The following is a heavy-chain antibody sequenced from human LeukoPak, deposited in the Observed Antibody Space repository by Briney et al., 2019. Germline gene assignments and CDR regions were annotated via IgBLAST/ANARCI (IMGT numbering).Heavy chain of an antibody. V-gene: IGHV3-30*02. Sequence: GGSLRPSWAAAGFTFGSHGMHWVRQAPGRGLGWVAFIRFDGSNKYYADSGKGRFTISRDNSKTSLYLQINSMRDEATAVYYCAKAQQWLDYYFDYWGQGTLVTVSS. J-gene: IGHJ4*02. D-gene: IGHD6-19*01. CDR1: GFTFGSHG. CDR2: IRFDGSNK. CDR3: AKAQQWLDYYFDY.